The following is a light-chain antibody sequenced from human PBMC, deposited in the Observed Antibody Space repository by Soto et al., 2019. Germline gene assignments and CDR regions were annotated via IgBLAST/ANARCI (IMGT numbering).Light chain of an antibody. CDR3: QQSYSTPLT. V-gene: IGKV4-1*01. CDR2: WAS. CDR1: QSVLYSSNNKNY. Sequence: IAMTQSPAALPASLPERATINCKSSQSVLYSSNNKNYLAWYQQKPGQPPNLLIYWASTRESGVPDRFSGSGSGTDFTLTISSLQAEDFATYYCQQSYSTPLTFGGGTKVDIK. J-gene: IGKJ4*01.